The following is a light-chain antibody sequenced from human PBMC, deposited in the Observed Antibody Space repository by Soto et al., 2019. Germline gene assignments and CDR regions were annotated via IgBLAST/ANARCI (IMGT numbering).Light chain of an antibody. CDR3: LQYKTYPRT. CDR1: QGIRHD. Sequence: DIQMTQSPSSLSASVGDRVTITCRASQGIRHDLGWYHQKPGKAPKRLIYSASSLESGVPSRFSGSGSGTEFSLTISSLQPEDFATDYCLQYKTYPRTFGQGTRVEIK. CDR2: SAS. J-gene: IGKJ1*01. V-gene: IGKV1-17*01.